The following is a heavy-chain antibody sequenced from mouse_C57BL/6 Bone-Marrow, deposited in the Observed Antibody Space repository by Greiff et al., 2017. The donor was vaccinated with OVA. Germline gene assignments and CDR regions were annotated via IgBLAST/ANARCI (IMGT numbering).Heavy chain of an antibody. V-gene: IGHV7-3*01. J-gene: IGHJ1*03. Sequence: EVMLVESGGGLVQPGGSLSLSCAASGFTFTDYYMSWVRQPPGKALEWLGFIRNKANGYTTEYSASVKGRFTISRDNSQSILYLQMNALRAEDSATYYCARYSVCYYWYFDVWGTGTTVTVSS. CDR2: IRNKANGYTT. CDR3: ARYSVCYYWYFDV. CDR1: GFTFTDYY. D-gene: IGHD6-1*01.